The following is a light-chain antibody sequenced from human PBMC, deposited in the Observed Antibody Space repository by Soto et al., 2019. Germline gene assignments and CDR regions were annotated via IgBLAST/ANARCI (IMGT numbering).Light chain of an antibody. CDR3: QQYGNSPIT. CDR2: GAS. CDR1: QSVSSSS. V-gene: IGKV3-20*01. J-gene: IGKJ5*01. Sequence: EIVLTQSPGTLSLSPGERATLSCRASQSVSSSSLAWYQQKPGQAPRLLIYGASSRATGIPDRFSGSGSGTDFTLTITRLEPEDFALYYCQQYGNSPITFGQGTRLEIK.